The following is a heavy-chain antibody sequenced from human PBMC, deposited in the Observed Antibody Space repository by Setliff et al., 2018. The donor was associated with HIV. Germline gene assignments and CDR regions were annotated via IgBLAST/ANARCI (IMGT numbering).Heavy chain of an antibody. V-gene: IGHV4-61*02. CDR1: GGSISSGSYY. J-gene: IGHJ4*02. CDR3: VRGNPDYDILTGYWSYYFDN. Sequence: SETLSLTCTVSGGSISSGSYYWSWIRQPAGKGLEWIGRIYTSGSTNYNPSLKSRVTISVDTSKNQFSLNLNSVTAADTAVYYCVRGNPDYDILTGYWSYYFDNWGQGTLVTVSS. CDR2: IYTSGST. D-gene: IGHD3-9*01.